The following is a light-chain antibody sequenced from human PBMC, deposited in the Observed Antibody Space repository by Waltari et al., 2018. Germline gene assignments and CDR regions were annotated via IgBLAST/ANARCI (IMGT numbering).Light chain of an antibody. CDR3: QQFGSSPRGT. J-gene: IGKJ2*01. Sequence: IVLTQSPGTLSLSPGVTGTLSCMASQSLSSSYLAWYQQRPGQAPRLLIYGSSNRATGIPDRFSGSGSGTHFTLIISGLEPEDSAVYYCQQFGSSPRGTFGQGTKLEIK. V-gene: IGKV3-20*01. CDR2: GSS. CDR1: QSLSSSY.